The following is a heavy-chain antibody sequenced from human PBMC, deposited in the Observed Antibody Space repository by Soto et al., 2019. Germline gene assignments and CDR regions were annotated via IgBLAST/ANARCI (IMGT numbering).Heavy chain of an antibody. Sequence: QVQLQESGPGLVKPSETLSLTCTVSGGSISGYYWSWIRQPPGQGLEWIGYMYNTGSTVYNPSFKRRVTISVATSKNQFSLKLNSVTAADTAVYYCARDLWGYCGTDCYPLDVWGQGTTVTVSS. V-gene: IGHV4-59*01. J-gene: IGHJ6*02. CDR2: MYNTGST. CDR1: GGSISGYY. CDR3: ARDLWGYCGTDCYPLDV. D-gene: IGHD2-21*02.